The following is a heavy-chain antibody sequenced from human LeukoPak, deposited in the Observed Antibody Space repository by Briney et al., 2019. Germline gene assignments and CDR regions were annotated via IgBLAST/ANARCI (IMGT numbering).Heavy chain of an antibody. J-gene: IGHJ3*02. CDR3: ASTGYSSGWWYFDAFDI. CDR1: GFTFSNAW. Sequence: SGGCLRLSCAASGFTFSNAWMSWVRQAPGKGLEWVGRIKSKTDGGTTDYAAPVKGRFTISRDDSKNTLYLQMNSLKTEDTAVYYCASTGYSSGWWYFDAFDIWGQGTMVTVSS. CDR2: IKSKTDGGTT. D-gene: IGHD6-19*01. V-gene: IGHV3-15*01.